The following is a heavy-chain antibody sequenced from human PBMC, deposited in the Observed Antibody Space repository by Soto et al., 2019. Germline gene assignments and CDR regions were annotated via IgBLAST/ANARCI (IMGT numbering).Heavy chain of an antibody. CDR3: ARARRRYYDSSGQPKDYSYYGMDV. D-gene: IGHD3-22*01. V-gene: IGHV1-69*01. Sequence: QVQLVQSGAEVKKPGSSVKVSCKASGGTFSSYAISWVRQAPGQGLEWMGGIIPIFGTANYAQKFQGRVTITADESTSTAYMELSSLRSEDTAVYYCARARRRYYDSSGQPKDYSYYGMDVWGQGTTVTVSS. CDR1: GGTFSSYA. J-gene: IGHJ6*02. CDR2: IIPIFGTA.